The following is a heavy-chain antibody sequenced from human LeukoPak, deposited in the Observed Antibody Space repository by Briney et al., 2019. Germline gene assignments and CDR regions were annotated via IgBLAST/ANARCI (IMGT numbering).Heavy chain of an antibody. V-gene: IGHV1-69*05. J-gene: IGHJ6*03. CDR2: IIPIFGTA. Sequence: ASVKVSCKASGGAFSSYAISWVRQAPGQGLEWMGGIIPIFGTANYAQKFQGRVTMTTDTSTSTAYMELRSLRSDDTAVYYCARVTMVRGVIYYYYYYMDVWGRGTTVTVSS. D-gene: IGHD3-10*01. CDR1: GGAFSSYA. CDR3: ARVTMVRGVIYYYYYYMDV.